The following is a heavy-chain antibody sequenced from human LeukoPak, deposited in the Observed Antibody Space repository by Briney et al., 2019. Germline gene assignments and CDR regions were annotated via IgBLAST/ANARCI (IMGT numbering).Heavy chain of an antibody. CDR1: GFTFSSYS. D-gene: IGHD1-26*01. Sequence: GGSLRLSCAASGFTFSSYSMTWVRQAPGKGLEWVSSISSSSSYIYYADSVKGRFTISRDNAKNSLYLQMNSLRAEDTAVYYCARASMNVGATMAFDIWGQGTMVTVSS. J-gene: IGHJ3*02. V-gene: IGHV3-21*01. CDR3: ARASMNVGATMAFDI. CDR2: ISSSSSYI.